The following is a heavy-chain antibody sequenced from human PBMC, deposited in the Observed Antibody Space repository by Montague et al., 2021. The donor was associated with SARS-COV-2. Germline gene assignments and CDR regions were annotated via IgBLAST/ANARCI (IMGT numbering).Heavy chain of an antibody. CDR3: ARLPPYRVNGNCHYYNAVDI. D-gene: IGHD1-26*01. CDR2: IYYSGNT. J-gene: IGHJ3*02. CDR1: GGSISSSGYY. Sequence: SETLSLTCTVSGGSISSSGYYWGWIRQPPGKGLEWIGSIYYSGNTYYSPSLQSRVTISVDTSKNQFSLRLNSMTAADTAVYYCARLPPYRVNGNCHYYNAVDIWGQGTMVTVSS. V-gene: IGHV4-39*01.